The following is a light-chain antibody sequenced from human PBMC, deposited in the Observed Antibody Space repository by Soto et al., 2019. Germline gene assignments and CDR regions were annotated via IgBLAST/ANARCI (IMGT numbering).Light chain of an antibody. Sequence: QSVLTQPPSASGSPGQSVTISCTGTSSDVGGYNYVSWYQQHPGKAPKLMIYEVSERPSGVPDRFSGSKSSNTASLTVSGLQAEDEADYYCRSYAGSNSFVVGTGTKVTVL. CDR1: SSDVGGYNY. CDR2: EVS. J-gene: IGLJ1*01. V-gene: IGLV2-8*01. CDR3: RSYAGSNSFV.